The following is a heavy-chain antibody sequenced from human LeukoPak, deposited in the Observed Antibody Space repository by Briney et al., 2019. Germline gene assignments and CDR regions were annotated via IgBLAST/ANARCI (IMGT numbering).Heavy chain of an antibody. D-gene: IGHD3-10*01. Sequence: SVKVSCKASGGTFSSYAISWARQAPGQGLEWMGGIIPIFGTANYAQKFQGRVTITTDESTSTAYMELSSLRSEDTAVYYCASGPMVRGVVRYYYYMDVWGKGTTVTVSS. V-gene: IGHV1-69*05. CDR2: IIPIFGTA. J-gene: IGHJ6*03. CDR1: GGTFSSYA. CDR3: ASGPMVRGVVRYYYYMDV.